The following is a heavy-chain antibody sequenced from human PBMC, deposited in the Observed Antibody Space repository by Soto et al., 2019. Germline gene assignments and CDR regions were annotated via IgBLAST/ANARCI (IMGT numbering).Heavy chain of an antibody. D-gene: IGHD3-10*02. CDR1: GYTFTSYG. CDR2: ISAYNGNT. CDR3: ARDGGPAAKNPMFFDY. Sequence: ASVKVSCKASGYTFTSYGISWVRRAPGQGLEWMGWISAYNGNTNYAQKLQGRVTMTTDTSTSTAYMELRSLRSDDTAVYYCARDGGPAAKNPMFFDYWGQGTLVTVSS. V-gene: IGHV1-18*01. J-gene: IGHJ4*02.